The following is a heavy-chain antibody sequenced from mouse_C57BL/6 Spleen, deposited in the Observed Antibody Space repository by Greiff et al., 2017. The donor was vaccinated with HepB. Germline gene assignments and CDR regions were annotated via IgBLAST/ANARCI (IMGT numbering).Heavy chain of an antibody. J-gene: IGHJ4*01. CDR2: INPNYGTT. CDR1: GYSFTDYN. D-gene: IGHD2-5*01. CDR3: ARAYYSNYVSYYYAMDD. Sequence: VQLQQSGPELVKPGASVKISCKASGYSFTDYNMNWVKQSNGKSLEWIGVINPNYGTTSYNQKFTSKATLTVDQSSSTAYMQLNSLTSEDSAVYYCARAYYSNYVSYYYAMDDWGQGTSVTVSS. V-gene: IGHV1-39*01.